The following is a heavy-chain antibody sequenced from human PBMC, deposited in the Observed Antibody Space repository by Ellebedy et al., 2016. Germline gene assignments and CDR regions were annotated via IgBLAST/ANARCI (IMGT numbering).Heavy chain of an antibody. CDR2: INPNSGGT. J-gene: IGHJ4*02. V-gene: IGHV1-2*04. CDR3: ARDGVVPAAMFY. Sequence: ASVKVSXXASGYTFTGYYMHWVRQAPGQGLEWMGWINPNSGGTNYAQKFQGWVTMTRDTSISTAYMELSRLRSDDTAVYYCARDGVVPAAMFYWGQGTLVTVSS. D-gene: IGHD2-2*01. CDR1: GYTFTGYY.